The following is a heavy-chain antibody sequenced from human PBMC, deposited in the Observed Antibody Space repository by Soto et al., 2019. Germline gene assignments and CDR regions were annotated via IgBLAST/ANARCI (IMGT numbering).Heavy chain of an antibody. D-gene: IGHD3-3*01. Sequence: SETLSLTCTVSGGSMSSYYWTWIRQPAGNGLEWIGRVYSSGGTHYNPSLKSRVTISLDTSKNQFSLRLLSVTDADTAVYYCARGQRFSDWFDPWGQGTLVTGSS. CDR2: VYSSGGT. J-gene: IGHJ5*02. CDR1: GGSMSSYY. V-gene: IGHV4-4*07. CDR3: ARGQRFSDWFDP.